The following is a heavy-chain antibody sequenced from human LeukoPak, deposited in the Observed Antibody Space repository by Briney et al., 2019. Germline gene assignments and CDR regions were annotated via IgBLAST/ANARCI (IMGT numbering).Heavy chain of an antibody. CDR2: FYTSGST. J-gene: IGHJ4*02. D-gene: IGHD3-10*01. CDR1: GGSINSYF. Sequence: SETLSLTCTVSGGSINSYFWSWIRQPAGKGLEWIGRFYTSGSTNYNPSLKSRVTMSVDTSKNQFSLKLSSVTAADTAVYYCARHSRYYGSGSYAMDYWGQGTLVTVSS. V-gene: IGHV4-4*07. CDR3: ARHSRYYGSGSYAMDY.